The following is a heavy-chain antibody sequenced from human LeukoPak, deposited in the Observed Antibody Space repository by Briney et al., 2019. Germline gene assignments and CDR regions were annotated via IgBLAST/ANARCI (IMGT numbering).Heavy chain of an antibody. CDR1: GFTFDDYA. V-gene: IGHV3-9*01. Sequence: PGGSLRLSCAASGFTFDDYAMHWVRQAPGKGLEWVSGISWNSGSIGYADSVKGRFTISRDNAKNSLYLQMNSLRAEDTALYYCAKDKHSGYSYGFVDYWGQGTLVTVSS. CDR3: AKDKHSGYSYGFVDY. CDR2: ISWNSGSI. D-gene: IGHD5-18*01. J-gene: IGHJ4*02.